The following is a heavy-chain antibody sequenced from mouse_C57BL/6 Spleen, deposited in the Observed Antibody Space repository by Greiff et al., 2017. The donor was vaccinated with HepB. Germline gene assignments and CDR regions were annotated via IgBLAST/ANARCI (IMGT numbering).Heavy chain of an antibody. D-gene: IGHD1-1*01. CDR2: INPSNGGT. Sequence: QVQLQQPGTELVKPGASVKLSCKASGYTFTSYWMHWVKQRPGQGLEWIGNINPSNGGTNYNEKFKSKATLTVDKSSSTASMQLSSLTSEDSAVYYCARPLYGSSYGYAMDYWGQGTSVTVSS. CDR1: GYTFTSYW. J-gene: IGHJ4*01. V-gene: IGHV1-53*01. CDR3: ARPLYGSSYGYAMDY.